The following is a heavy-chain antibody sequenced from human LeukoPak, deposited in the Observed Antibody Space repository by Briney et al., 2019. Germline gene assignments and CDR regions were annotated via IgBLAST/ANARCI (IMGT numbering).Heavy chain of an antibody. CDR2: MYSGGST. V-gene: IGHV3-66*01. D-gene: IGHD1-7*01. Sequence: GGSLRLSCAASGFTGSSNFMTWVRQAPGKGLEWVSVMYSGGSTYYADSVKGRFTISRDNSKNSLYLQMNSLRVEDTAFYYCAKGRLTGTTFFDSWGQGTLVTVSS. J-gene: IGHJ4*02. CDR1: GFTGSSNF. CDR3: AKGRLTGTTFFDS.